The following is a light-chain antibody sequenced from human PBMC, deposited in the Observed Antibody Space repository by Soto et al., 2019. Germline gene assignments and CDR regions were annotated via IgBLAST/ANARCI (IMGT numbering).Light chain of an antibody. CDR1: SGHSSYI. J-gene: IGLJ2*01. Sequence: QSALTQSSSASASLGSSVKLTCTLSSGHSSYIIAWHQQQPGKAPRYLMKLEGSGSYNQGSGVPDRFSGSSSGADRYLTISNLQFEDAADYYCETWDSNTVVFGGGTKLTVL. V-gene: IGLV4-60*02. CDR2: LEGSGSY. CDR3: ETWDSNTVV.